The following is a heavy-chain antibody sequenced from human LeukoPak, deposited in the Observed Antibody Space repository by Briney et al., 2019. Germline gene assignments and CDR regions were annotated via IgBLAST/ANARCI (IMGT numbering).Heavy chain of an antibody. V-gene: IGHV3-53*01. D-gene: IGHD3-22*01. J-gene: IGHJ4*02. CDR1: GFTVSSNY. CDR3: ARGPNYYDSSGYQYPFDY. Sequence: PGGSLRLSCAAPGFTVSSNYMSWVRQAPGKGLEWVSVIYSGGSTYYADSVKGRFTISRDNSKNTLYLQMNSLRAEDTAVYYCARGPNYYDSSGYQYPFDYWGQGTLVTVSS. CDR2: IYSGGST.